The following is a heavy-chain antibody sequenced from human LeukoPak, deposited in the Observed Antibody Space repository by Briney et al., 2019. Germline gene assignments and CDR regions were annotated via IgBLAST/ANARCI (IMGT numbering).Heavy chain of an antibody. Sequence: GGSLRLSCAVSGFTVSSNYMSWVRQAPGKGLEWVSVIYSGGNTYYADSVKGRSTISRDNLKNTLYLQMNSLRAEDTAVYYCARLLEASAFDYWGQGTLVTVSS. V-gene: IGHV3-66*04. CDR2: IYSGGNT. CDR1: GFTVSSNY. D-gene: IGHD5-12*01. CDR3: ARLLEASAFDY. J-gene: IGHJ4*02.